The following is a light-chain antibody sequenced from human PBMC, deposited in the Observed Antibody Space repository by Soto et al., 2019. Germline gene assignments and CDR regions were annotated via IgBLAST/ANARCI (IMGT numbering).Light chain of an antibody. Sequence: DIQMTQSPCSLSASVGDGVTITCRASQSIGNYLNWYQQKPGKAPKLLIYAASSFQRGVPSRFSGSGSGTGFTLTISSLQPEDFATYYCQQSYTTPRTFGQGTKVEIK. V-gene: IGKV1-39*01. CDR2: AAS. J-gene: IGKJ2*01. CDR1: QSIGNY. CDR3: QQSYTTPRT.